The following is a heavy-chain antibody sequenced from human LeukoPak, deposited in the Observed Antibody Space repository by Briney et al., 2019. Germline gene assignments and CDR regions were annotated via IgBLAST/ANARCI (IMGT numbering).Heavy chain of an antibody. CDR1: GGSISSYY. D-gene: IGHD3-22*01. CDR2: IYYSGST. V-gene: IGHV4-59*01. J-gene: IGHJ4*02. Sequence: PSETLSLTCTVSGGSISSYYWSWIRQPPGKGLEWIGYIYYSGSTNYNSSLKSRVTISVDTSKNQFSLKLSSVTAADTAVYYCARVYYDSSGYPHFDYWGQGTLVTVSS. CDR3: ARVYYDSSGYPHFDY.